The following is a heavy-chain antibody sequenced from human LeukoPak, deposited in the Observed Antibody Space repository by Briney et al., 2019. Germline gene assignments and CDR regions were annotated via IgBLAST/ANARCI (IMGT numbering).Heavy chain of an antibody. CDR1: GYSISSGGYY. J-gene: IGHJ4*02. D-gene: IGHD3-16*01. CDR3: ARGNYDYVWGSNFDY. Sequence: SETLSLTCTVSGYSISSGGYYWSWIRQHPGKGLEWIGYIYYSGSTYYNPSLKSRVTISVDTSKNQFSLKLSSVTAADTAVYYCARGNYDYVWGSNFDYWGQGTLVTVSS. V-gene: IGHV4-31*03. CDR2: IYYSGST.